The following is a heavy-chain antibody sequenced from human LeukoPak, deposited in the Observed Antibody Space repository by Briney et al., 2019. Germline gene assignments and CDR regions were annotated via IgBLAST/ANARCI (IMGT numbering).Heavy chain of an antibody. D-gene: IGHD1-26*01. CDR2: ISAYNGNT. CDR1: GYTFTSYG. J-gene: IGHJ3*02. Sequence: ASVKVSCKASGYTFTSYGFSWVRQAPGQGLEWMGWISAYNGNTNYAQELQGRVIMTTDTSTSTTYMELRSLRSDDTAVYYCARDGARPEDHDAFDIWGQGTMLTVSS. V-gene: IGHV1-18*01. CDR3: ARDGARPEDHDAFDI.